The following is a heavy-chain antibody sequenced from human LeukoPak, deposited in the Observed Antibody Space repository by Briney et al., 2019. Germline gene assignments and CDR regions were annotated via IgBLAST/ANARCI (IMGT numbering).Heavy chain of an antibody. J-gene: IGHJ3*02. CDR2: IIPILGIA. CDR1: GGTFSSYA. Sequence: SVKVSCKASGGTFSSYAISWVRQAPGQGLEWMGRIIPILGIANYAQKFQGRVTITADKSTSTAYMELSSLRSEDTAVYYCASAFWYSGSHVSDAFDIWGQGTMVTVSS. V-gene: IGHV1-69*04. CDR3: ASAFWYSGSHVSDAFDI. D-gene: IGHD1-26*01.